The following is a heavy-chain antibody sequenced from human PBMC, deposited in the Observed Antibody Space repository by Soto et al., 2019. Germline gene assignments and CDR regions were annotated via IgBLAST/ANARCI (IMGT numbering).Heavy chain of an antibody. D-gene: IGHD4-4*01. CDR2: ISGSGGST. CDR3: AKVSSVTTHYYYGMEV. J-gene: IGHJ6*04. CDR1: GFTFSSYA. V-gene: IGHV3-23*01. Sequence: GWSLRLSCAASGFTFSSYAMSLVRQAPGKGLEWVSAISGSGGSTYYADSVKGRFTISRDNSKNTLYLQMNSLRAEDTAVYYCAKVSSVTTHYYYGMEVWGEGTKVTVSP.